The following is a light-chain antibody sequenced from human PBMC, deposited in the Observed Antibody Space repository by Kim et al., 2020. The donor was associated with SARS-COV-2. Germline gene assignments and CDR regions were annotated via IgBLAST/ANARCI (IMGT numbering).Light chain of an antibody. CDR1: QSVGRN. J-gene: IGKJ3*01. V-gene: IGKV3-15*01. Sequence: SPGASATLSCRASQSVGRNLAWYQQKPGQAPRLVIYGASTRATGVPARFSGSGYGTEFTLTISSLQSEDFAVYYCQQYNNWPPLTFGPGTRVDI. CDR2: GAS. CDR3: QQYNNWPPLT.